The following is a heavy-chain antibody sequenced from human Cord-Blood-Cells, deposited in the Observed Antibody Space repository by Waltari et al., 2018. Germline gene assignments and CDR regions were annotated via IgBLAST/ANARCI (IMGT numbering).Heavy chain of an antibody. J-gene: IGHJ5*02. CDR3: ARVDCSSTSCYKNWFDP. CDR1: GGSFSGYY. D-gene: IGHD2-2*02. V-gene: IGHV4-34*01. Sequence: QVQLQQWGAGLLKPSETLSLTCAVYGGSFSGYYWSWIRQPPVKGLEWIGEINHSGSTNYNPSLKSRVTISVDTSKNQFSLKLSSVTAADTAVYYCARVDCSSTSCYKNWFDPWGQGTLVTVSS. CDR2: INHSGST.